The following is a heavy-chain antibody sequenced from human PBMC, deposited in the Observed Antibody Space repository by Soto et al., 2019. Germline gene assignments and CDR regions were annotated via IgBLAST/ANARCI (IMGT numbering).Heavy chain of an antibody. J-gene: IGHJ4*01. CDR2: VKSKTDGGSS. V-gene: IGHV3-15*07. CDR3: TTDSRTTLPEIRFDY. CDR1: GFQFTNAW. Sequence: GGSLRVPCVASGFQFTNAWINWVRQVPGKGLEWVGRVKSKTDGGSSDYAAAVKGRFAVSRDDSRNIVYLQMNSLKIEDTGVYYCTTDSRTTLPEIRFDYWGHGTQVTVSS. D-gene: IGHD1-26*01.